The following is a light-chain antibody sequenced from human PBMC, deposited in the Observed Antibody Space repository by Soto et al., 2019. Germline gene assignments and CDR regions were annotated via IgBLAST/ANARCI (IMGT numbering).Light chain of an antibody. CDR2: GNS. CDR1: SSNIGAGYD. V-gene: IGLV1-40*01. Sequence: QSVLTQPPSVSGAPGQRVTISCTGSSSNIGAGYDVHWYQQLPGTAPKLLIYGNSNRPSGVPDRFSGSKSGTSASLAITGLQAEDEADYYCQSYDSSNYVFGPGTKFTVL. J-gene: IGLJ1*01. CDR3: QSYDSSNYV.